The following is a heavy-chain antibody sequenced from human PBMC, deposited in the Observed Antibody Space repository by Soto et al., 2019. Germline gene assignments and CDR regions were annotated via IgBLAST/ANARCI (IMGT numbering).Heavy chain of an antibody. D-gene: IGHD3-16*01. V-gene: IGHV3-48*03. CDR1: GFTFRSYE. J-gene: IGHJ6*02. Sequence: EVQLVESGGGLVQPGGSLTLSCAASGFTFRSYEMNWVRQAPGKGLEWVSYISRSGTTIYYADSVKGRLTISRDNAKNSLYVRMNSRRVEDTAVYYCARNWGEPNWASDYYGMDVWGQGTTVTVS. CDR3: ARNWGEPNWASDYYGMDV. CDR2: ISRSGTTI.